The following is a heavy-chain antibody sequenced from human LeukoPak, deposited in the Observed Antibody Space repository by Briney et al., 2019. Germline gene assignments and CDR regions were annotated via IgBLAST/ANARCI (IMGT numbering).Heavy chain of an antibody. J-gene: IGHJ3*02. CDR1: GSTFSSSA. D-gene: IGHD6-6*01. CDR2: IYHSGST. Sequence: LRLSCAASGSTFSSSAMSWVRQAPGKGLEWIGYIYHSGSTYYNPSLKSRVTISVDRSKNQFSLKLSSVTAADTAVYYCVRTSIAARRANAFDIWGQGTMVTVSS. CDR3: VRTSIAARRANAFDI. V-gene: IGHV4-30-2*01.